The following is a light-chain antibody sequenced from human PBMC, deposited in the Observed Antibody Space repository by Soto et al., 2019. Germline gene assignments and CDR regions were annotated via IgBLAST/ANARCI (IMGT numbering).Light chain of an antibody. V-gene: IGKV3-11*01. CDR2: DAS. CDR3: QQRNNWPLT. CDR1: QSVSKY. Sequence: EIVLTQSPATLSLSSGERATLSCRARQSVSKYLAWYQQKPGQAPRLLIYDASNRATGIPARFSGSGSGTDFTLTISSLEPEDSAVYYCQQRNNWPLTFGGGTRVEIK. J-gene: IGKJ4*01.